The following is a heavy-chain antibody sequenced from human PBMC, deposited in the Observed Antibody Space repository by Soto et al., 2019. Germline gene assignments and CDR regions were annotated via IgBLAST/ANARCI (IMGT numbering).Heavy chain of an antibody. Sequence: PGGSLRLSCEASGFLFSTSTLNWVRRAPGKGLEWVAEISSRGTDIYYADSVKGRFTISRDNSKNTLYLLLDRVKSDDTAVYFCAALGRADYPPQAAWGQGTLVTVSS. D-gene: IGHD4-17*01. CDR3: AALGRADYPPQAA. J-gene: IGHJ5*02. CDR2: ISSRGTDI. V-gene: IGHV3-30*14. CDR1: GFLFSTST.